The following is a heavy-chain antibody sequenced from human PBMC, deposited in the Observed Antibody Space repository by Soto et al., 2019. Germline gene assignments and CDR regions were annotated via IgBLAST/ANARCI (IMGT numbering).Heavy chain of an antibody. J-gene: IGHJ4*02. Sequence: ASVKVSCKASGYTFTGYYMNWVRQAPGQGLEWMGWINPNSGGTNYAQKFQGRVTMTRDTSISKAYMELSRLRSDDPAVYYCAREGGSYDYWGQGTLVTVAS. D-gene: IGHD3-16*01. V-gene: IGHV1-2*02. CDR1: GYTFTGYY. CDR2: INPNSGGT. CDR3: AREGGSYDY.